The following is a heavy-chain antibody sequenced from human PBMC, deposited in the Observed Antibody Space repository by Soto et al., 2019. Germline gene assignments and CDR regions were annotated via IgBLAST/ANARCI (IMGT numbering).Heavy chain of an antibody. J-gene: IGHJ4*02. CDR2: ISAGGRAT. Sequence: PGGSLRLSCGVSGFTLRSYDMSWVRQAPGKGLEWVSAISAGGRATFYADSVKGRFTVSKDNTKNTLYLQMNTLRAEDTAVYYCAKVSWTSGTTSNDCWGQGTLVTVSS. D-gene: IGHD1-1*01. V-gene: IGHV3-23*01. CDR1: GFTLRSYD. CDR3: AKVSWTSGTTSNDC.